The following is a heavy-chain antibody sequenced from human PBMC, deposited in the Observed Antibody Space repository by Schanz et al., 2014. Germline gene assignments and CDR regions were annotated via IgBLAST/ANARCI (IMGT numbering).Heavy chain of an antibody. V-gene: IGHV3-21*01. CDR2: ISTSGTYM. CDR3: VRVSFADPRVYRGMDRDIDY. D-gene: IGHD6-6*01. J-gene: IGHJ4*02. Sequence: EVQLMESGGGLVKPGGSLRLSCVASGFAFSSFAMTWVRQAPGRGLEWVSSISTSGTYMYIADSLKGRLTISRDDAKKSMYLQMNNQRAEDKTVYYCVRVSFADPRVYRGMDRDIDYWGQGTLVTVSS. CDR1: GFAFSSFA.